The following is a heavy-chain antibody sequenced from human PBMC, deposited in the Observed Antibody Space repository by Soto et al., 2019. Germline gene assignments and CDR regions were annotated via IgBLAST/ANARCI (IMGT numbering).Heavy chain of an antibody. Sequence: GASVKVSCKESGYTLTSYYMHWVRQAPGQGLEWMGIINPSGGSTSYAQKFQGRVTMTRDTSTSTVYMELSSLRSEDTAVYYCARDREKSQGSSSWYYYYYYMDVWGKGTTVTVSS. J-gene: IGHJ6*03. CDR3: ARDREKSQGSSSWYYYYYYMDV. CDR1: GYTLTSYY. V-gene: IGHV1-46*03. CDR2: INPSGGST. D-gene: IGHD6-13*01.